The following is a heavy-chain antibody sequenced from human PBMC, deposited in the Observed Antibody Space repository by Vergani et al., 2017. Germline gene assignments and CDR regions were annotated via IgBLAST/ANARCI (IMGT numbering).Heavy chain of an antibody. V-gene: IGHV3-20*04. CDR2: INWNGGST. CDR1: GFTFDDYG. D-gene: IGHD1-26*01. J-gene: IGHJ3*02. Sequence: EVQLVESGGGVVRPGGSLRLSCAASGFTFDDYGMSWVRQAPGKGLEWVSGINWNGGSTGYADSVKCRFTISRDNAKNSLYLQMNILRAEDTAVYYCAKMRGVGATGAFDIWGQGTMVTVSS. CDR3: AKMRGVGATGAFDI.